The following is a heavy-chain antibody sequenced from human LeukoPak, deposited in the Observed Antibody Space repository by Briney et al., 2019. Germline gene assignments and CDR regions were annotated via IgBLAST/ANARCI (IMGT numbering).Heavy chain of an antibody. V-gene: IGHV3-33*01. D-gene: IGHD5-18*01. CDR1: GFTFSSYG. CDR3: ARDLDTAMVWDY. Sequence: GGSLRLSCAASGFTFSSYGMHWVRQAPGKGLEWVAVIWYDGSSKYYADSVKGRFTISRDNSKNTLYLQMNSLRAEDTAVYYCARDLDTAMVWDYWGQGTLVTVSS. CDR2: IWYDGSSK. J-gene: IGHJ4*02.